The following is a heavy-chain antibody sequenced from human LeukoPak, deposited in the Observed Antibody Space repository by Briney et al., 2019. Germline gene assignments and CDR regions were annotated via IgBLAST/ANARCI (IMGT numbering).Heavy chain of an antibody. CDR3: ASLLSGSNQINDY. D-gene: IGHD1-26*01. V-gene: IGHV3-21*01. CDR1: GFTFSSHS. J-gene: IGHJ4*02. CDR2: ISSSSSYI. Sequence: GGSLRLSCAASGFTFSSHSMNWVRQAPGKGLEWVSSISSSSSYIYYADSVKGRFTISRDNAKNSLYLQMNSLRAEDTAVYYCASLLSGSNQINDYWGQGTLVTVSS.